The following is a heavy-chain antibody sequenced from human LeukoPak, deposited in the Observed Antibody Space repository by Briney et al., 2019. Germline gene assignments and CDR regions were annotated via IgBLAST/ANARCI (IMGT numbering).Heavy chain of an antibody. Sequence: PSETLSLTCTVSGGSISSYYWSWIRQPPGKGLEWIGYIYYSGSTNYSPSLKSRVTISVDTSKNQFSLKLSSVTAADTAVYYCARLPGGYGNAFDIWGQGTMVTVSS. CDR2: IYYSGST. J-gene: IGHJ3*02. V-gene: IGHV4-59*01. D-gene: IGHD2-15*01. CDR1: GGSISSYY. CDR3: ARLPGGYGNAFDI.